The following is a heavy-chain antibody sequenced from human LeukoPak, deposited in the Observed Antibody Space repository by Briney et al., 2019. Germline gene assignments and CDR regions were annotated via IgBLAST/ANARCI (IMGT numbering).Heavy chain of an antibody. D-gene: IGHD1-26*01. CDR3: ARDSSVVGATSRYFDY. V-gene: IGHV1-69*05. J-gene: IGHJ4*02. Sequence: GSSVTVSFTSSACTFSIYAISWVRQAPGQGLEWMGGIIPIFGTANYAQKFQGRVTITTDESTSTAYMELSSLRSEDTAVYYCARDSSVVGATSRYFDYWGQGTLVTVSS. CDR1: ACTFSIYA. CDR2: IIPIFGTA.